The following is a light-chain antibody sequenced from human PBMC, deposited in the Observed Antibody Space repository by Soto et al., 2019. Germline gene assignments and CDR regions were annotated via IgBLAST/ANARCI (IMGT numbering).Light chain of an antibody. J-gene: IGLJ3*02. Sequence: QAVVTQPPSASGAPGQRVTISCSGSNSNIGSNSVNWYQQLPGTAPKLLIYSNNQRPSGVPDRFSGSKSGTSASLAISGLQSEDEADYYCAAWDDSLIAFGVFGGGTNLTVL. CDR3: AAWDDSLIAFGV. V-gene: IGLV1-44*01. CDR1: NSNIGSNS. CDR2: SNN.